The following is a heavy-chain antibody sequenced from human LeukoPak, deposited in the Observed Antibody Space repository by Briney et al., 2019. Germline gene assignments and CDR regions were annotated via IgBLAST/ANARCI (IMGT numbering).Heavy chain of an antibody. J-gene: IGHJ4*02. Sequence: GGSLRLSCAASGFTFSSYSMNWVRQAPGKGLEWVSSISSSSSYIYYADSVKGRFTISRDNAKNSLYLQMNSLRAEDTAVYYCATRIAVAGSIDYWGQGTLVTVSS. CDR1: GFTFSSYS. CDR2: ISSSSSYI. CDR3: ATRIAVAGSIDY. V-gene: IGHV3-21*01. D-gene: IGHD6-19*01.